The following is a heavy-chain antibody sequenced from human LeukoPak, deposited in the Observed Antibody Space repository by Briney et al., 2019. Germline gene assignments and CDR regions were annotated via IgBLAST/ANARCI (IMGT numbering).Heavy chain of an antibody. CDR3: AKNGKDNYDMFFDY. Sequence: GGSLRLSCEASGFRFSNYWMSWVRQAPGKGLEWVATIKQYGSEKYYVDSVKGRFTISRDNSKNTLYLQMNSLRAEDTAIYYCAKNGKDNYDMFFDYWGQGTLVTVSS. CDR2: IKQYGSEK. D-gene: IGHD3-9*01. V-gene: IGHV3-7*05. J-gene: IGHJ4*02. CDR1: GFRFSNYW.